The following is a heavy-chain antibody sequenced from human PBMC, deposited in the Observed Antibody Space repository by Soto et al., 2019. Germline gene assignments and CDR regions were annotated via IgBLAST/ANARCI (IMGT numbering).Heavy chain of an antibody. J-gene: IGHJ4*02. CDR1: GFTSTSST. CDR3: ARLVSSFAVERDY. D-gene: IGHD1-1*01. V-gene: IGHV1-58*01. Sequence: SVKVSCKTSGFTSTSSTVQWVRQARGQRLEWIGWIVVGSGGTNYAQKSQDRVTITRDMSTSTAYMELSSLRSEDTAVYYCARLVSSFAVERDYWGQGTLVTVSS. CDR2: IVVGSGGT.